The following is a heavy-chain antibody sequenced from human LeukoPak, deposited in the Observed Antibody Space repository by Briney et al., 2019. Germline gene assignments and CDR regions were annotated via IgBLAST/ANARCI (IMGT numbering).Heavy chain of an antibody. J-gene: IGHJ4*02. Sequence: GASVKVSCKASGYTFTSYYMHWVRQAPGQGLEWMGIINPGGGSTSYAQKFQGRVTMTRDMSTSTVYMELSSPRSEDTAVYYCARDRSLVGATLFDYWGQGTLVTVSS. V-gene: IGHV1-46*01. CDR2: INPGGGST. D-gene: IGHD1-26*01. CDR1: GYTFTSYY. CDR3: ARDRSLVGATLFDY.